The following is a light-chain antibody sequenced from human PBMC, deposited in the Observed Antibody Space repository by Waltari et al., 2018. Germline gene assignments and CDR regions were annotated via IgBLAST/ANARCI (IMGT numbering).Light chain of an antibody. J-gene: IGLJ3*02. CDR2: NNR. Sequence: QSLLTQTPSISEAPGPTVVISCSGRASNIGFNAVHWYQQVPGMAPKLLIFNNRVQSSGVPDRFSGSGSGTDFTLTISSLQPEDVAVYYCQQYYTPPRTFGQGTK. CDR1: ASNIGFNA. CDR3: QQYYTPPRT. V-gene: IGLV1-44*01.